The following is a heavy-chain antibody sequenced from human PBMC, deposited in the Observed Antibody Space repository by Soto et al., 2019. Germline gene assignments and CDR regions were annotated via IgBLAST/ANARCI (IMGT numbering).Heavy chain of an antibody. CDR1: GGSISSYY. V-gene: IGHV4-59*08. D-gene: IGHD2-15*01. Sequence: PSETLSLTCTVSGGSISSYYWSWIRQPPGKGLEWTGYIYYSGSTNYNPSLKSRVTISVDTSKNQFSLKLSSVTAADTAVYYCARQSDPGGGSRFDPWGQGTLVTVSS. CDR3: ARQSDPGGGSRFDP. CDR2: IYYSGST. J-gene: IGHJ5*02.